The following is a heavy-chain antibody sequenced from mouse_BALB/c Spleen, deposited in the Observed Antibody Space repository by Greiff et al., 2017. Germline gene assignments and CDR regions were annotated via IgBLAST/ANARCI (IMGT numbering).Heavy chain of an antibody. Sequence: VQLQQSAAELARPGASVKMSCKASGYTFTSYTMHWVKQRPGQGLEWIGYINPSSGYTEYNQKFKDKTTLTADKSSSTAYMQLSSLTSEDSAVYYCARYYYGSSYENYWGQGTTLTVSS. CDR2: INPSSGYT. D-gene: IGHD1-1*01. CDR3: ARYYYGSSYENY. J-gene: IGHJ2*01. CDR1: GYTFTSYT. V-gene: IGHV1-4*02.